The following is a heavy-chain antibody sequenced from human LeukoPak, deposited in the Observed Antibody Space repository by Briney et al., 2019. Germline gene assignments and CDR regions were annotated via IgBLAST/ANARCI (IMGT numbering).Heavy chain of an antibody. CDR3: ARLRDYFDASGYYWGD. CDR2: IYPGDFTT. D-gene: IGHD3-22*01. Sequence: GESLKISCKGSGYSFTSYYIGWVRQMPGKGLEWMGIIYPGDFTTTYSPSFQGQVTISVDKSLSTAYLHWSSLKASDTAMYYCARLRDYFDASGYYWGDWGQGTLVTVSS. V-gene: IGHV5-51*01. J-gene: IGHJ4*02. CDR1: GYSFTSYY.